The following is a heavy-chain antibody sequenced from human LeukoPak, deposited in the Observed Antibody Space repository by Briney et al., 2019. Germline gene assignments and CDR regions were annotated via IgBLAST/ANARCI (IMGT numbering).Heavy chain of an antibody. CDR3: ARDTRSSGWPNWYFDL. D-gene: IGHD6-19*01. CDR1: GGSISNYY. V-gene: IGHV4-4*07. Sequence: SETLSLTCIVSGGSISNYYWSWIRQPAGKGLEWIGRIYTSGSTNYNPSLKSRVTISVDTSKNQFSLKLSSVTAADTAVYYCARDTRSSGWPNWYFDLWGRGTLVTVSS. J-gene: IGHJ2*01. CDR2: IYTSGST.